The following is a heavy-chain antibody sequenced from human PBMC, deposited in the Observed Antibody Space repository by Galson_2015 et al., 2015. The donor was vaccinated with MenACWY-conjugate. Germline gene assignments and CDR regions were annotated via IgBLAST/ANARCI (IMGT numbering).Heavy chain of an antibody. CDR1: GGTFSSYA. V-gene: IGHV1-69*04. CDR3: ARAGIVGASSLFDY. CDR2: IISIIGIA. Sequence: SVKAPCRASGGTFSSYAISWVRQAPGGGLEWMGRIISIIGIANYAQKFQGRVTITADKSTSTVYMKLRSLRSEDTAVYYCARAGIVGASSLFDYWGQGTLVTVSS. J-gene: IGHJ4*02. D-gene: IGHD1-26*01.